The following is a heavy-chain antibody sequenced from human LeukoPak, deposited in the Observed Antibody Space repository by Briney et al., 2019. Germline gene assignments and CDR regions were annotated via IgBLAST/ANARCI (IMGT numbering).Heavy chain of an antibody. V-gene: IGHV3-74*03. CDR3: AKHPAFDI. CDR1: GLTSSSYW. J-gene: IGHJ3*02. Sequence: PGGSLRLSCAAPGLTSSSYWMHWVRQAPGKGPVWVSRINSDGTGTMYADSVKGRFTISRDNAKNTLYLQMNSLRAEDTAVYYCAKHPAFDIWGQGTMVTVSS. CDR2: INSDGTGT.